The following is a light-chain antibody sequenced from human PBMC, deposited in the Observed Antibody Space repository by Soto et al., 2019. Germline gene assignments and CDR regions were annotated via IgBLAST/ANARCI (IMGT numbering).Light chain of an antibody. CDR3: SSKTSSSTLV. CDR2: EVR. Sequence: QSALTQPASVSGSPGQSITISCSGTTNDIGGYNYVSWYQHHPGKVPKVIIYEVRNRPSGVSNRFSGSKSDNTASLTISGLQPEDEADYYCSSKTSSSTLVFGGGTKLTVL. V-gene: IGLV2-14*01. J-gene: IGLJ3*02. CDR1: TNDIGGYNY.